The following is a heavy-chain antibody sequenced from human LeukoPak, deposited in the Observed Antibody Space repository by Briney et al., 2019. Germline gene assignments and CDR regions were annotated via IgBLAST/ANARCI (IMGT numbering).Heavy chain of an antibody. D-gene: IGHD5-12*01. V-gene: IGHV1-2*02. CDR1: GYTFTGYY. CDR3: ARGPFRNVDISMIASRFDP. CDR2: INPNSGAT. Sequence: GASVKVSCKASGYTFTGYYIHWVRQAPGQGLDWMGWINPNSGATNYAQKFQGRVTMTRGMSINIVSMELSRLRPDDTAVYYCARGPFRNVDISMIASRFDPWGQGTLVTVSS. J-gene: IGHJ5*02.